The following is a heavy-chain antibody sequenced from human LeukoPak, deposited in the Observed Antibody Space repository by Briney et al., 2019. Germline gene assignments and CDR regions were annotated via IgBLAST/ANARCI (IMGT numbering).Heavy chain of an antibody. V-gene: IGHV3-53*01. CDR3: ARVGDNFNWYLDL. J-gene: IGHJ2*01. CDR2: LYSGSST. D-gene: IGHD5-24*01. CDR1: WFTVSTNY. Sequence: PGGSLRLSLAASWFTVSTNYMNWVRQAPGKGLEWVSILYSGSSTCYADSVEGRFTISRDSSKNTLFLQMNDLRAEDTPVYYCARVGDNFNWYLDLWGRGTLVTVSS.